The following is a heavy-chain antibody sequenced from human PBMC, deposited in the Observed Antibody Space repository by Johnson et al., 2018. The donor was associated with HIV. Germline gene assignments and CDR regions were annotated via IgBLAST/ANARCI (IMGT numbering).Heavy chain of an antibody. V-gene: IGHV3-73*01. D-gene: IGHD3-10*01. Sequence: VQLVESGGGLVQPGGSLKLSCAASGFTFSGSAMHWVRQASGKGLEWVGRIRSKANSYATAYAASVKGRFTISRDDSKNTAYLQMNSLKPEDTAVYYCTRWGGAFDIWGQGTMVTVSS. J-gene: IGHJ3*02. CDR3: TRWGGAFDI. CDR1: GFTFSGSA. CDR2: IRSKANSYAT.